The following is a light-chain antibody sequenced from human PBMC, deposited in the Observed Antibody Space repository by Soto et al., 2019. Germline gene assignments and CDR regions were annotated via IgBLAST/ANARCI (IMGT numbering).Light chain of an antibody. Sequence: EVVLTQSPASLSLSPGESATLSCRASESVGTYLAWYQQRPAQAPRLVIYDTSTRATGIPARFSGSGSGTDFTLTISSLAPEDFAVYYCQQGGNRPPRTFGQGTMVEI. CDR1: ESVGTY. V-gene: IGKV3-11*01. CDR3: QQGGNRPPRT. J-gene: IGKJ1*01. CDR2: DTS.